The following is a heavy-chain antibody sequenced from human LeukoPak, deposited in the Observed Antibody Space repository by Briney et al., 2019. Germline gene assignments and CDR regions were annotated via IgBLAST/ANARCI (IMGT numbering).Heavy chain of an antibody. CDR3: AKDFWQPDWVDP. J-gene: IGHJ5*02. Sequence: PGGSLRLSCAASGFTFSSNAMTWVRQAPGKGLGWVSAISGSGGTTYYADSVKGRFTISRDNSKNTLYLQMNSLRAEDTAVYYCAKDFWQPDWVDPWGQGTLVTVSS. D-gene: IGHD3-3*01. CDR1: GFTFSSNA. V-gene: IGHV3-23*01. CDR2: ISGSGGTT.